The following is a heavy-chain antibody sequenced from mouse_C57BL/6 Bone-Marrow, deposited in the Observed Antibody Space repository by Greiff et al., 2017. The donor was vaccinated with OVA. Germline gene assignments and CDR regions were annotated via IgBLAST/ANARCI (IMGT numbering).Heavy chain of an antibody. CDR1: GYTFTNYW. Sequence: QVQLQQSGAELVRPGTSVKMSCKASGYTFTNYWIGWAKQRPGHGLEWIGDIYPGGGYTNYNEKFKGKATLTADKSSSTAYMQFSSLTSEDSAIYYCARLYYYGSSYAMDYWGQGTSVTVSS. CDR2: IYPGGGYT. J-gene: IGHJ4*01. D-gene: IGHD1-1*01. CDR3: ARLYYYGSSYAMDY. V-gene: IGHV1-63*01.